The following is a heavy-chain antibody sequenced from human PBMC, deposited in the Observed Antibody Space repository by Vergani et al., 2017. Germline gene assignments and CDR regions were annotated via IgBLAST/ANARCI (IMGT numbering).Heavy chain of an antibody. Sequence: QVQLVQSGAEVKRPGASVKVSCKASGYTFTGYYLHWVRLAPGQGLEWMGWINPKNGLTKYAQRFQGRVSLTRDTSITTAFMELSSLKFDDTAVYYCVRASRGYSGYDDFDYWGQGTLVSVSS. V-gene: IGHV1-2*02. CDR2: INPKNGLT. CDR1: GYTFTGYY. D-gene: IGHD5-12*01. J-gene: IGHJ4*02. CDR3: VRASRGYSGYDDFDY.